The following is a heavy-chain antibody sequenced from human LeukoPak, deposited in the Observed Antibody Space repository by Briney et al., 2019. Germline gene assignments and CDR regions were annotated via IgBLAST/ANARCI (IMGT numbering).Heavy chain of an antibody. CDR1: GFTFSSYS. J-gene: IGHJ4*02. Sequence: GGSLRLSCAASGFTFSSYSMNWVRQAPGKGLEWVSYISSSSSYIYYADSVKGRFTISRDNAKNSLYLQMNSLRAENTAVYYCAREPQWELQAFDYWGQETLVTVSS. V-gene: IGHV3-21*01. CDR2: ISSSSSYI. CDR3: AREPQWELQAFDY. D-gene: IGHD1-26*01.